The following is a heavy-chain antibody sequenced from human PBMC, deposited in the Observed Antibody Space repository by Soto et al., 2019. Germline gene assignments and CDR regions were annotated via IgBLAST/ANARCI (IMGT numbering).Heavy chain of an antibody. CDR3: ARGSSEHDYFDY. D-gene: IGHD6-6*01. CDR1: GGSFSGYY. CDR2: INHSGST. V-gene: IGHV4-34*01. J-gene: IGHJ4*02. Sequence: SETLSLTCAVYGGSFSGYYWSWIRQPPGKGLEWIGEINHSGSTNYNPSLKSRVTISVDTSKNQFSLKLSSVTAADTAVYYCARGSSEHDYFDYWGQGTLVTVSS.